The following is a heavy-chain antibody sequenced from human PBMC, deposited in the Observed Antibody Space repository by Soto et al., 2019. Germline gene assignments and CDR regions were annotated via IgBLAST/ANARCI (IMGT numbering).Heavy chain of an antibody. CDR2: INHSGST. D-gene: IGHD6-13*01. CDR3: AGGGIAAAGQFDL. CDR1: GGSFSGYY. J-gene: IGHJ5*02. Sequence: SETLSLTCAVYGGSFSGYYWSWIRQPPGKGLEWIGEINHSGSTNYNPSLKSRVTISVDTSKNQFSLKLSSVTAADTAVYYCAGGGIAAAGQFDLWGQGTLVTVSS. V-gene: IGHV4-34*01.